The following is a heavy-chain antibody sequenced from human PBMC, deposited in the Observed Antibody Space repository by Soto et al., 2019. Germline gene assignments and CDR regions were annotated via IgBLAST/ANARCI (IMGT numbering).Heavy chain of an antibody. CDR3: ARHPLRFGELPNYGMDV. V-gene: IGHV5-10-1*01. J-gene: IGHJ6*02. D-gene: IGHD3-10*01. Sequence: GESLKISCKGSGYSFTSYWISWVRQMPGKGLEWMGRIDPSDSYTNYSPSFQGHVTISAGKSISTAYLQWSSLKASDTAMYYCARHPLRFGELPNYGMDVWGQGTTVTVSS. CDR1: GYSFTSYW. CDR2: IDPSDSYT.